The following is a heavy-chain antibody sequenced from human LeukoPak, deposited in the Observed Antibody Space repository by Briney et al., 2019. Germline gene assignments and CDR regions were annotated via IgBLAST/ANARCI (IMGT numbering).Heavy chain of an antibody. D-gene: IGHD5-12*01. CDR1: GLTFDDYA. V-gene: IGHV3-9*01. J-gene: IGHJ4*02. Sequence: GRSLRLSCAASGLTFDDYAMHWVRQAPGKGLEWVSGISWNSGSIGYADSVKGRFTISRDNAKNSLYLQMNSLRAEDTALYYCAKDGEVATILGYFDYWGQGTLVTVSS. CDR2: ISWNSGSI. CDR3: AKDGEVATILGYFDY.